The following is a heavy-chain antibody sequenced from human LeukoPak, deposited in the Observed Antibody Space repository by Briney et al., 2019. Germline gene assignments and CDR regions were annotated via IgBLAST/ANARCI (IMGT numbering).Heavy chain of an antibody. J-gene: IGHJ4*02. CDR1: GFTVSSNY. V-gene: IGHV3-53*01. CDR3: ARGVANYYDNSGYQN. Sequence: PGGSLRLSCAASGFTVSSNYMSWVRQAPGKGLEWVSVIYSGGKTNYAGSVRGRFTISRDISKNALYLQMNSLRAEDTAVYYCARGVANYYDNSGYQNWGQGTLVTVSS. D-gene: IGHD3-22*01. CDR2: IYSGGKT.